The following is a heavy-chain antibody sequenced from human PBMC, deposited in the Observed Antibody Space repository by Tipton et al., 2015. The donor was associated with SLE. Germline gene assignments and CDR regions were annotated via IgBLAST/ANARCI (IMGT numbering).Heavy chain of an antibody. Sequence: SLRLSCAASGFTFSSYAMSWVRQAPGKGLVWVSRINSDGSSTSYADSVKGRFTISRDNAKNTLYLQMNSLRAEDTALYYCAKDIRTEGGPGYFQHWGQGTLVTVSS. J-gene: IGHJ1*01. V-gene: IGHV3-74*01. CDR2: INSDGSST. CDR3: AKDIRTEGGPGYFQH. D-gene: IGHD1-14*01. CDR1: GFTFSSYA.